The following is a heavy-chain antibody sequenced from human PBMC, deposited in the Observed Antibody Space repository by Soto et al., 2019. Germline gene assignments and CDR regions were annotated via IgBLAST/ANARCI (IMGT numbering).Heavy chain of an antibody. J-gene: IGHJ3*02. CDR2: ISAYNGNT. D-gene: IGHD3-22*01. CDR3: ARDLFYDSSGSYVMGDAFDI. CDR1: GYTFTSYG. V-gene: IGHV1-18*01. Sequence: ASVKVSCKASGYTFTSYGISWVRQAPGQGLEWMGWISAYNGNTNYAQKLQGRVTMTTDTSTSTAYMELRSLRSDDTAVYYCARDLFYDSSGSYVMGDAFDIWGQGTMVTVSS.